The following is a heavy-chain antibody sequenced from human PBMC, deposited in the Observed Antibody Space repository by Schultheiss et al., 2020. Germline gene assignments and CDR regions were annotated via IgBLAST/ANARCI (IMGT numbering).Heavy chain of an antibody. D-gene: IGHD3-22*01. CDR3: ARLNYYDSSGYYYVWFDP. CDR2: IYYSGST. Sequence: SQTLSLTCTVSGGSISSYYWSWIRQPPGKGLEWIGSIYYSGSTYYNPSLKSRVTISVDTSKNQFSLKLSSVTAADTAVYYCARLNYYDSSGYYYVWFDPWGQGTLVTVSA. CDR1: GGSISSYY. J-gene: IGHJ5*02. V-gene: IGHV4-59*05.